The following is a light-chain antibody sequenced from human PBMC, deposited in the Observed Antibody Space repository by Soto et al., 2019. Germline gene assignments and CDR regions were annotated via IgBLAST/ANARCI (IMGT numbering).Light chain of an antibody. Sequence: EIVLTQSPATLSLSPGERATLSCRASQSVSRYLAWYQQKPGQAPRLLIYDASNRATGIPARFSGSGSGTDFTLTISSLEPEDFAVYYCRQRSNWPRTFGQRTKLAIQ. V-gene: IGKV3-11*01. CDR1: QSVSRY. J-gene: IGKJ2*01. CDR2: DAS. CDR3: RQRSNWPRT.